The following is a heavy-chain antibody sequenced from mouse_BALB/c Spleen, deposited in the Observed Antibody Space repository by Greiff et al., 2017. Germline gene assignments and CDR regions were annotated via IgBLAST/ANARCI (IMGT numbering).Heavy chain of an antibody. Sequence: VQLQQSGPSLVKPSQTLSLTCSVTGDSITSGYWNWIRKFPGNKLEYMGYISYSGSTYYNPSLKSRISITRDTSKNQYYLQLNSVTTEDTATYYCAREEYGNYVGFAYWGQGTLVTVSA. CDR2: ISYSGST. CDR1: GDSITSGY. V-gene: IGHV3-8*02. D-gene: IGHD2-10*02. CDR3: AREEYGNYVGFAY. J-gene: IGHJ3*01.